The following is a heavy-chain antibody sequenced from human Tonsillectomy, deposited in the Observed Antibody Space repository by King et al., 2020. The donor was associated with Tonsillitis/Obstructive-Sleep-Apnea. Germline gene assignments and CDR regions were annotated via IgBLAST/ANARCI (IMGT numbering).Heavy chain of an antibody. CDR2: ISSSSNYI. V-gene: IGHV3-21*01. D-gene: IGHD6-13*01. CDR1: GFTFSTYN. Sequence: VQLVESGGGLVKPGGSLRLSCAASGFTFSTYNMNWVRQAPGKGLEWVSSISSSSNYIYYVDSLKGRFTISRDNAKNSLYLQMNSLRAEDTAVYYCAGTKGGSWLGLDSGGQGPLATAPS. CDR3: AGTKGGSWLGLDS. J-gene: IGHJ4*02.